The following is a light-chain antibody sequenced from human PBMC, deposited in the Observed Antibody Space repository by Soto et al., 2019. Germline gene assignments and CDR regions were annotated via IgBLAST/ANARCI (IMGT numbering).Light chain of an antibody. Sequence: QSALTQPASVSGSPGQSITISCTGTSSDIGAYNYVSWYQQYPGKAPKLMIYEVSNRPSGVSNRFSGSKSGNTASLTISGLQAEDEADYYCSSYTTTITAVFGGGTQLTVL. CDR2: EVS. J-gene: IGLJ7*01. CDR1: SSDIGAYNY. V-gene: IGLV2-14*01. CDR3: SSYTTTITAV.